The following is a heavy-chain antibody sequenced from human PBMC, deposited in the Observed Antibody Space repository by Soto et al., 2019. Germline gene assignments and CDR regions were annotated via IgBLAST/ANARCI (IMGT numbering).Heavy chain of an antibody. CDR2: IYYSGST. CDR3: TRGSTTEKVDS. CDR1: GVSVSSGTYD. D-gene: IGHD4-17*01. J-gene: IGHJ4*02. V-gene: IGHV4-61*01. Sequence: SETLSLTCTVTGVSVSSGTYDWSWIRQPPGKGLEWIGYIYYSGSTNYNPSLKSRVTISADTSKNQFSLKLTSVTAADTAVYYCTRGSTTEKVDSWGQGTLVTVSS.